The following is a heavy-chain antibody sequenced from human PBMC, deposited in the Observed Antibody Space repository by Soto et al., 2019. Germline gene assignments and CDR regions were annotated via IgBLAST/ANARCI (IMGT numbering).Heavy chain of an antibody. CDR3: ARDPGISSGWYYFDY. D-gene: IGHD6-19*01. V-gene: IGHV3-7*05. CDR1: GFPFGNHW. J-gene: IGHJ4*02. CDR2: VKQDGSEI. Sequence: GGSLSLSCAASGFPFGNHWMTWVRQAPGKGLEWVASVKQDGSEIYYGDSVKGRFTISRDNAKNSLFLQLNSLRAEDTAMYYCARDPGISSGWYYFDYWGQGTLVTVSS.